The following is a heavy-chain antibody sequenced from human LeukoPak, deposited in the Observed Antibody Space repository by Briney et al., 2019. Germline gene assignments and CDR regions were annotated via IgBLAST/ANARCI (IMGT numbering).Heavy chain of an antibody. J-gene: IGHJ4*02. D-gene: IGHD2-2*03. Sequence: ETLSLTCTVSGGSISSSSYYWGWIRQPPGKGLEWASGIGGSGTRTYYADSVKGRFTISRDNSKNTLYLQMNSLRDEDAAVYYCAKDSHWILFDDWGQGTLVTVSS. V-gene: IGHV3-23*01. CDR1: GGSISSSSYY. CDR2: IGGSGTRT. CDR3: AKDSHWILFDD.